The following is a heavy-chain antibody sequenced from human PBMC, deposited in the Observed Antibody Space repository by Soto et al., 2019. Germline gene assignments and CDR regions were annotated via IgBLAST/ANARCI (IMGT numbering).Heavy chain of an antibody. CDR2: LYYGRSA. D-gene: IGHD3-22*01. J-gene: IGHJ4*02. V-gene: IGHV4-59*01. CDR1: GDSISSYY. CDR3: ALRSMAVVPEY. Sequence: QVQLQESGPGLVKPSETLSLTCAVSGDSISSYYCMWIRQPPGKGLESIGYLYYGRSANYNPSIKSRVTLSVYTSTNQCSLTLSSMTAADTAVYYCALRSMAVVPEYWGQGTLVTVTS.